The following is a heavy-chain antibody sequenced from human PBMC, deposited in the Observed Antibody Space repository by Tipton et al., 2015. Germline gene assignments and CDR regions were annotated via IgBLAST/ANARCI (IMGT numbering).Heavy chain of an antibody. D-gene: IGHD4-17*01. CDR3: VRDGSVYGDYAFDY. J-gene: IGHJ4*02. CDR2: ISGGGGST. V-gene: IGHV3-23*01. CDR1: GITFSSYA. Sequence: SLRLSCAASGITFSSYAMSWVRQAPGKGLQWVSAISGGGGSTYYADSVKGRFTISRDDSNSTLYLQMNSLRVEDMAVYFCVRDGSVYGDYAFDYWGQGTLVTVSS.